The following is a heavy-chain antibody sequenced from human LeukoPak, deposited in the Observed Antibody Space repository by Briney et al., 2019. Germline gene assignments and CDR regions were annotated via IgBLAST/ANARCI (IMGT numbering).Heavy chain of an antibody. J-gene: IGHJ4*02. CDR2: ISSSSSYI. D-gene: IGHD2-21*02. V-gene: IGHV3-21*01. Sequence: GGSLRLSCAASGFTFSSYRMNWVRQAPGKGLEWVSSISSSSSYIYYADSVKGRFTISRDNAKNSLYLQMNSLRAEDTAVYYCARVLSCGGDCYSLGGIDYWGQGTLVTVSS. CDR1: GFTFSSYR. CDR3: ARVLSCGGDCYSLGGIDY.